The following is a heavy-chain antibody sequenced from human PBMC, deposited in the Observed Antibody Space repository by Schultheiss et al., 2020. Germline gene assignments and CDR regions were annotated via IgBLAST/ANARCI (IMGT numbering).Heavy chain of an antibody. V-gene: IGHV3-13*01. D-gene: IGHD2-2*01. J-gene: IGHJ4*02. Sequence: GESLKISCAASGFTLRSYAIHWVRQATGKGLEWVSGFGSAGDTCYPDSVKGRFTISRDNSKNTLYLQMNSLRAEDTAVYYCATHCTSTSCYPQWGQGTLVTVSS. CDR2: FGSAGDT. CDR3: ATHCTSTSCYPQ. CDR1: GFTLRSYA.